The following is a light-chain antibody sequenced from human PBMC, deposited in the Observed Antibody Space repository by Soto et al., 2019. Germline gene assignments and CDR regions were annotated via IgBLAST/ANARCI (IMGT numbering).Light chain of an antibody. CDR3: QQYHDWPPRT. CDR1: QSISSN. Sequence: EIVMTQSPATLSVSPGERVTLSCRASQSISSNLAWYQQKPGQPPRLLFYSASARATGTPARFSGSGSGTACTLTISSLQSEDVAVYYGQQYHDWPPRTFGGGT. CDR2: SAS. V-gene: IGKV3-15*01. J-gene: IGKJ4*01.